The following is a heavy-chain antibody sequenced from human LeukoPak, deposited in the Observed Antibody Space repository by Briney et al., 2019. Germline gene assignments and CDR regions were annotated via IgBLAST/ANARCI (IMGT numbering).Heavy chain of an antibody. Sequence: GGCLRLACAASGFAVSSYAMSWLGQRPGNGLEGVSTIDANSHTTPYEASVRGRFTVSIPNSKNTLYLQVITLRADDTATYYCAKPIGGGLAVTADWFHPWGQRALV. D-gene: IGHD6-19*01. CDR2: IDANSHTT. V-gene: IGHV3-23*05. CDR1: GFAVSSYA. CDR3: AKPIGGGLAVTADWFHP. J-gene: IGHJ5*01.